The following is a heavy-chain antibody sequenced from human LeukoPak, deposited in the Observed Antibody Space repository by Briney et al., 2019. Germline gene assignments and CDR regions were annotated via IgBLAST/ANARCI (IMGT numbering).Heavy chain of an antibody. J-gene: IGHJ4*02. CDR1: GGSISSYY. CDR2: VFYSGST. D-gene: IGHD6-13*01. V-gene: IGHV4-59*01. CDR3: ARRMGSSWTFDY. Sequence: SETLSLTCTVSGGSISSYYWSWIRQPPGKELEWIGYVFYSGSTNCNPSLKSRVTISVDTSKNQFSLKLSSVTAADTAVYYCARRMGSSWTFDYWGQGTLVTVSS.